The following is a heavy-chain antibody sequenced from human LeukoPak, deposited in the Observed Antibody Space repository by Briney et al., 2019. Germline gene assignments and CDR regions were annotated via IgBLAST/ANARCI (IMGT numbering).Heavy chain of an antibody. D-gene: IGHD2-21*01. CDR3: ARIRCGRGQARCYNH. V-gene: IGHV4-34*01. J-gene: IGHJ5*02. Sequence: SETLSLTCAVSGVSVSDYYWSWIRQSPEKGLEWIGEVSPGGYTTYNPSLRSRVIISEDTSENQLSLNVTSVTAADTALYYCARIRCGRGQARCYNHWAQGSRVTFSS. CDR1: GVSVSDYY. CDR2: VSPGGYT.